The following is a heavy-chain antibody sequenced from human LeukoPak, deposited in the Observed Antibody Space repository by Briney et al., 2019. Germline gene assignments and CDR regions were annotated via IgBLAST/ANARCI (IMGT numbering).Heavy chain of an antibody. CDR3: VRDRGTYRPIDY. D-gene: IGHD1-26*01. V-gene: IGHV3-7*03. CDR2: IKEDGVKK. J-gene: IGHJ4*02. Sequence: GGSLRLSCAASGITFRNFWMTWVRQAPGKGLEWVANIKEDGVKKYYVDSVEGRFTISRDNAMNSLYLQMNSLRVEDTAIYYCVRDRGTYRPIDYWGQGTLVTVSS. CDR1: GITFRNFW.